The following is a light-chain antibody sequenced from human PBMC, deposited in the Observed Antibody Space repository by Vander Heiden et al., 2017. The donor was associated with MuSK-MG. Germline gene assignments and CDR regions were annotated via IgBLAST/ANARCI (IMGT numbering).Light chain of an antibody. CDR2: DAS. CDR3: QQRSNWEFT. V-gene: IGKV3-11*01. J-gene: IGKJ3*01. Sequence: EIVLTQSPATLSLSPGERATLSCRASQSVSSYLAWYQQKPGQAPRLLIYDASNRATGIPARFSGSGSGTDFTLTISSLEPEDFAVYYCQQRSNWEFTFGPGTKVXIK. CDR1: QSVSSY.